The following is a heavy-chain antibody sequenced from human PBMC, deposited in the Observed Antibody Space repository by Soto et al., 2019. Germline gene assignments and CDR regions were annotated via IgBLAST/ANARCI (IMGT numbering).Heavy chain of an antibody. CDR3: AKEADISGYYPDY. J-gene: IGHJ4*02. V-gene: IGHV3-23*01. Sequence: GGSLRLSCAASGFTFSSYAMSWVRQAPVKGLEWVSVISGSGGSTHYADSVKGRSTISRDNSKNTLHLQVNSLRGEDTAVYYCAKEADISGYYPDYWGQGTQVTVSS. D-gene: IGHD3-22*01. CDR2: ISGSGGST. CDR1: GFTFSSYA.